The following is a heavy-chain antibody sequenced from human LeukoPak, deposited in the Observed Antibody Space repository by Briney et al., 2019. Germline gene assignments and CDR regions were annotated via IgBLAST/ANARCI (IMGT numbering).Heavy chain of an antibody. Sequence: ASVKVSCKASGYTFTSYGINWVRQATGQGLEWMGWMNPNSGNTGYAQKFQGRVTMTRNTSISTAYMELSSLRSEDTAVYYCARISGMVRGEDFDYWGQGTLVTVSS. V-gene: IGHV1-8*01. CDR2: MNPNSGNT. CDR3: ARISGMVRGEDFDY. J-gene: IGHJ4*02. D-gene: IGHD3-10*01. CDR1: GYTFTSYG.